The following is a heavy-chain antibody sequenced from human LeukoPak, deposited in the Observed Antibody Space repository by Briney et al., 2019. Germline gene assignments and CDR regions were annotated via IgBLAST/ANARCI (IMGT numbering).Heavy chain of an antibody. CDR1: GFTFSYYG. Sequence: PGGSLRLSCAASGFTFSYYGLHWVRQAPGKGLEWVALISTDPSNKNYADSVKGRFTISRDNSKNTLYLQMNSLRAEDTAVYYCARSLTTAMVPRDAFDIWGQGTMVTVSS. V-gene: IGHV3-30*03. D-gene: IGHD5-18*01. J-gene: IGHJ3*02. CDR2: ISTDPSNK. CDR3: ARSLTTAMVPRDAFDI.